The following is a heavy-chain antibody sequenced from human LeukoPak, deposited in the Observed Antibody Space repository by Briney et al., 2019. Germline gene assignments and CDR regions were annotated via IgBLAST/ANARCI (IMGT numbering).Heavy chain of an antibody. D-gene: IGHD4-17*01. V-gene: IGHV3-30-3*01. Sequence: WGSLRLSRAASGFTFSSYAMHWVRQAPGKGLEWVAVISYDGSNKYYADSVKGRFTISRDNSKNTLYLQMNSLRAEDTAVYYCAKDDSGDDYGDYACLYYWGQGTLVTVSS. CDR1: GFTFSSYA. CDR3: AKDDSGDDYGDYACLYY. CDR2: ISYDGSNK. J-gene: IGHJ4*02.